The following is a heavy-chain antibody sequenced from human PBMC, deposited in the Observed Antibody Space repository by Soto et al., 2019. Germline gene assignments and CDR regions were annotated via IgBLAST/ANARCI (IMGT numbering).Heavy chain of an antibody. Sequence: QVQLVQSGAEVKKPGASVKVSCKASGYTFTSYYMHWVRQAPGQGLEWMGIINPSGGSTSYAQKFQSRATLTXDXPTSTVYMELSSLRSEDAAVYYCARGIAVAGTIVDYWGQGALVTVSS. CDR1: GYTFTSYY. CDR2: INPSGGST. V-gene: IGHV1-46*03. CDR3: ARGIAVAGTIVDY. J-gene: IGHJ4*02. D-gene: IGHD6-19*01.